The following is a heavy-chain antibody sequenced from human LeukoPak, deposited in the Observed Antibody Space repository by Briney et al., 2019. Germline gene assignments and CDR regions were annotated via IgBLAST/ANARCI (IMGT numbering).Heavy chain of an antibody. CDR3: ARGDCSGGSCYLFDY. CDR2: IYYSGST. J-gene: IGHJ4*02. CDR1: GGSISSSSYY. V-gene: IGHV4-39*01. Sequence: SETLSLTCTVSGGSISSSSYYWGWIRQPPGKGLEWIGSIYYSGSTYYNPSLKSRVTISVDTSKNQFSLKLSSVTAADAAVYYCARGDCSGGSCYLFDYWGQGALVTVSS. D-gene: IGHD2-15*01.